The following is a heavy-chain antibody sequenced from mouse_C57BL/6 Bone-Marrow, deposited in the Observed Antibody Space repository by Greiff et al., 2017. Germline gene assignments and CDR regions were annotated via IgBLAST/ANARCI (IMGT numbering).Heavy chain of an antibody. V-gene: IGHV2-2*01. D-gene: IGHD1-1*01. CDR3: ARKDYGSSVWDFDV. CDR2: IWSGGST. CDR1: GFSLTSYG. J-gene: IGHJ1*03. Sequence: QVQLQQSGPGLVQPSQSLSITCTVSGFSLTSYGVHWVRQSPGKGLEWLGVIWSGGSTDYNAAFISRLSISKDNPKSQVFFKMNSLQADDTAIYYCARKDYGSSVWDFDVWGTGTTVTVSS.